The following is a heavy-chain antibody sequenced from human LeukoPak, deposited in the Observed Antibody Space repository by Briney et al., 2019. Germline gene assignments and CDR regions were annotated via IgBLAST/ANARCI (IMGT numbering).Heavy chain of an antibody. J-gene: IGHJ4*02. D-gene: IGHD3-3*01. CDR2: TSGSGGST. Sequence: GGSLRLSCAASGFTFSTYAMTWVRQAPGKGLEWVSATSGSGGSTYYADSVKGRFTISRDNSRNTLYLQMNSLRVEDTAVYYCAKQYYNFWSGWVNWGQGTLVTVSS. V-gene: IGHV3-23*01. CDR3: AKQYYNFWSGWVN. CDR1: GFTFSTYA.